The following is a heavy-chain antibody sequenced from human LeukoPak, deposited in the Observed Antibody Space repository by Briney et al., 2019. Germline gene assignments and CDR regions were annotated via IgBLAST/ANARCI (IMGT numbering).Heavy chain of an antibody. CDR3: ARDRVFYYDSSGYYDY. Sequence: SVKVSCKASGGTFSSYAISWVRQAPGQGLEWMGGIIPIFGTANYAQKFQGGVTITADESTSTAYMELSSLRSEDTAVYYCARDRVFYYDSSGYYDYWGQGTLVTVSS. J-gene: IGHJ4*02. CDR1: GGTFSSYA. CDR2: IIPIFGTA. D-gene: IGHD3-22*01. V-gene: IGHV1-69*13.